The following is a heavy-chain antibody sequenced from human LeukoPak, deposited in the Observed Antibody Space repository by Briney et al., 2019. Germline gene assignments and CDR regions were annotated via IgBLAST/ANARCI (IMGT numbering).Heavy chain of an antibody. CDR3: ARDQRIFWSGYYSRNWFDP. D-gene: IGHD3-3*01. J-gene: IGHJ5*02. Sequence: PGGSLRLSCAASGFTVSSNYMSWVRQAPGKGLEWVSVIYSGGSTYYADSVKGRFTISRDNSKNTLYLQMNSLRSDDTAVYYCARDQRIFWSGYYSRNWFDPWGQGTLVTVSS. V-gene: IGHV3-53*05. CDR2: IYSGGST. CDR1: GFTVSSNY.